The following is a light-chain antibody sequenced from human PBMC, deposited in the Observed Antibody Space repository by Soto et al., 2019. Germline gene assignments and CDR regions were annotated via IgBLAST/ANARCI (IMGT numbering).Light chain of an antibody. CDR1: QSLVHSNGDTY. CDR3: MQASHFPRA. V-gene: IGKV2-24*01. Sequence: DIVLTQTPLSSPVTVGQSASISCRSSQSLVHSNGDTYLNWLHQRPGQPPRLLIYKISNRFSGVPDRFSGSGAVTHFTLKISRVEPEDVGIYYCMQASHFPRAFGQGTKVEIQ. CDR2: KIS. J-gene: IGKJ1*01.